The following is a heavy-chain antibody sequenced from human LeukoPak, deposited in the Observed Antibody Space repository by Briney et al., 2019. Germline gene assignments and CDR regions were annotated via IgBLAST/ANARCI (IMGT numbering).Heavy chain of an antibody. CDR1: GFDFDDYA. Sequence: QAGGSLRLSCAASGFDFDDYAMQWVRQAPGKGLEWVSGISWNSNTKGYADSVKGRFTISRDNAKHSLYLQMDSLRPEDTALYYCAKDIVGSAMTGIDYWGQGTLVTVSS. D-gene: IGHD1-1*01. J-gene: IGHJ4*02. CDR2: ISWNSNTK. V-gene: IGHV3-9*01. CDR3: AKDIVGSAMTGIDY.